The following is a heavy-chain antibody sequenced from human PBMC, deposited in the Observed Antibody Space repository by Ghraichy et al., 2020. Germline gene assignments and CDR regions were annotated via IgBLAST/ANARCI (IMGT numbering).Heavy chain of an antibody. D-gene: IGHD3-22*01. V-gene: IGHV3-21*01. Sequence: GGSLRLSCAASGFTFSGYSMNWVRQAPGKGLEWVSSISGSSSYIYYADSVKGRFTISRDNAKNSLYLQMNSLRAEDTAVYYCASWEGYYDSSGLSNWFDPWGQGTLVNVSS. CDR1: GFTFSGYS. CDR3: ASWEGYYDSSGLSNWFDP. CDR2: ISGSSSYI. J-gene: IGHJ5*02.